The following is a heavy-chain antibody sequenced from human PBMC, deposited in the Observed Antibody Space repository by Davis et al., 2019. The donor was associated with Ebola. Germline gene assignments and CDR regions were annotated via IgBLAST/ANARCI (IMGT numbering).Heavy chain of an antibody. CDR3: ARVGPPYYDTSNYYNGMGSFDY. J-gene: IGHJ4*02. CDR2: ISYSGST. CDR1: GGSFSGYY. V-gene: IGHV4-59*01. Sequence: MPSETLSPTCAVYGGSFSGYYWSWIRQPPGKGLEWIGFISYSGSTNYNPSLKSRVNISVDMSKFQFSLKLSAVTAADTAVYYCARVGPPYYDTSNYYNGMGSFDYWGQGTLVTVSS. D-gene: IGHD3-22*01.